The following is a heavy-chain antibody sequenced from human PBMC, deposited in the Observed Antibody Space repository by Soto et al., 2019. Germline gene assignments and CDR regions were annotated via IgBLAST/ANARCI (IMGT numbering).Heavy chain of an antibody. J-gene: IGHJ4*02. CDR2: ISSSSSTI. CDR3: ALAQPHIAVAGTGGREDY. D-gene: IGHD6-19*01. CDR1: GFTFSSYS. Sequence: EVQLVESGGGLVQPGGSLRLSCAASGFTFSSYSMNWVRQAPGKGLEWVSYISSSSSTIYYADSVKGRFTISRDNAKNSLYLQMNSLRAEDTAVYYRALAQPHIAVAGTGGREDYWGQGTLVTVFS. V-gene: IGHV3-48*01.